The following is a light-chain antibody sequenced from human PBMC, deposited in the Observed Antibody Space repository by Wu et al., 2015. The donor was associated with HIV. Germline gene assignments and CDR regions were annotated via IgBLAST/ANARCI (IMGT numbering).Light chain of an antibody. J-gene: IGKJ2*03. CDR3: QQYDSSPYS. CDR1: QTINSDF. V-gene: IGKV3-20*01. CDR2: GSS. Sequence: EIVLTQSPGTLSLSPGERATLSCRASQTINSDFLAWYQQKPGRAPRLLIYGSSTRTTGIPDRFSGSGSGTDFTLTISRLEPEDFAVYYCQQYDSSPYSFGQGTKLEIK.